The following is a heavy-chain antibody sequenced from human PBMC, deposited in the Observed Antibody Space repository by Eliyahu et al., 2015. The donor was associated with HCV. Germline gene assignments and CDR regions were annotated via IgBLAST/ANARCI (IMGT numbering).Heavy chain of an antibody. CDR3: ASGGGGIAVTGTGGWFDP. Sequence: QVQLQESGPGLVKPSETLSLTCXVXGXSIXXXXWSWIRQPPGKGLEWIGYMHYSGSTNYNPSLKSRVTISIDTSKNQFSLNLTSVTAADTAMYYCASGGGGIAVTGTGGWFDPWGQGTLVTVSS. D-gene: IGHD6-19*01. J-gene: IGHJ5*02. CDR2: MHYSGST. CDR1: GXSIXXXX. V-gene: IGHV4-59*01.